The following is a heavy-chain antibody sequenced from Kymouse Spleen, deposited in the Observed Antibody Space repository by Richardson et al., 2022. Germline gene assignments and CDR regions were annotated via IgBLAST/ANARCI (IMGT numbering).Heavy chain of an antibody. CDR2: IWYDGSNK. J-gene: IGHJ6*02. CDR3: ARAETRYYYYGMDV. Sequence: QVQLVESGGGVVQPGRSLRLSCAASGFTFSSYGMHWVRQAPGKGLEWVAVIWYDGSNKYYADSVKGRFTISRDNSKNTLYLQMNSLRAEDTAVYYCARAETRYYYYGMDVWGQGTTVTVSS. V-gene: IGHV3-33*01. D-gene: IGHD1-1*01,IGHD1-20*01. CDR1: GFTFSSYG.